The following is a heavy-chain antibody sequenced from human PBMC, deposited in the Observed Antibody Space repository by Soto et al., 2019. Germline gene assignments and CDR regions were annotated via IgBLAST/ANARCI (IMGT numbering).Heavy chain of an antibody. CDR3: ARQEQIGDRSQFYFDS. Sequence: VGSLRLSCAASGFTFSFYAMHWVRQAPGKGLEWVAVISYNGRNKHYVDSVKGRFTISRDNSQDTLYLQMDSLRPDDTAVYYCARQEQIGDRSQFYFDSWGPGTLVTVSS. D-gene: IGHD3-16*01. J-gene: IGHJ4*02. CDR1: GFTFSFYA. V-gene: IGHV3-30*04. CDR2: ISYNGRNK.